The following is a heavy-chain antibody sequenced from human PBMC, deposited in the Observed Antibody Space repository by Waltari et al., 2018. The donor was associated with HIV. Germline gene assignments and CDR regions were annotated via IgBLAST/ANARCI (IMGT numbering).Heavy chain of an antibody. V-gene: IGHV3-30*18. CDR3: AKDSSRVLWFGESLAS. CDR2: VSDDGTKR. Sequence: AFGFSFRSHGMHWVRQSPGKGLEWVALVSDDGTKRFYAESVKGRFIISRDNSKKTIDLQMNSLRPDDTGVYFCAKDSSRVLWFGESLASWGQGTLIRVSP. J-gene: IGHJ4*02. CDR1: GFSFRSHG. D-gene: IGHD3-10*01.